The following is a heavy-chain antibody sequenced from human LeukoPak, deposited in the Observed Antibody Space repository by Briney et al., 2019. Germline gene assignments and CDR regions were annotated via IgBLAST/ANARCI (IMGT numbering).Heavy chain of an antibody. CDR1: GFTFDDYG. V-gene: IGHV3-20*04. CDR2: INWNGGST. Sequence: PGGSLRLSCAASGFTFDDYGMSWVRQAPGKGLEWVSGINWNGGSTDYADAVKGRFTISRDNAKNSLYLQMNSLRAEDTALYYCAREDSSSWGYYFDYGGEGTLVTV. D-gene: IGHD6-13*01. CDR3: AREDSSSWGYYFDY. J-gene: IGHJ4*02.